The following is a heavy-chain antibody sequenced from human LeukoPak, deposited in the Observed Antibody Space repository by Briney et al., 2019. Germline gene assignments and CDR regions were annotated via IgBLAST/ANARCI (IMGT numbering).Heavy chain of an antibody. D-gene: IGHD2-15*01. CDR1: GGSISSYY. J-gene: IGHJ3*02. V-gene: IGHV4-59*01. Sequence: SETLSLTCTVSGGSISSYYWSWIRQPPGKGLEWIGYIYYSGSTNYNPSLKSRVTISVDTSKNQFSLKLSSVTAADTAVYYCARVFRYCSGGSCQGDAFDIWGQGTMVTVSS. CDR2: IYYSGST. CDR3: ARVFRYCSGGSCQGDAFDI.